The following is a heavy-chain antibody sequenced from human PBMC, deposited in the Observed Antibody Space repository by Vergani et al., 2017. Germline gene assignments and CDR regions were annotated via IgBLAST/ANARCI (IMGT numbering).Heavy chain of an antibody. D-gene: IGHD2-8*01. J-gene: IGHJ6*02. V-gene: IGHV3-23*01. CDR2: ISGPGLST. CDR3: ARDRTSGGCPDNYGMDV. CDR1: GFTFSNSA. Sequence: EVHLLESGGGLVQSGGSLRLSCAASGFTFSNSAVSWVRQAPGRGLAWVSSISGPGLSTYYADSVKGRFSISRDNTNNSLFLQLRSLRAEDAAVYYCARDRTSGGCPDNYGMDVWGQGATVTVSS.